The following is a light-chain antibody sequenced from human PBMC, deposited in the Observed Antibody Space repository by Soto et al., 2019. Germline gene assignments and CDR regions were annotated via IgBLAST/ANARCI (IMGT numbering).Light chain of an antibody. CDR1: TSNIGSNT. CDR3: AAWDDSLNGPV. Sequence: QSVLTQPPSASGTPGQRVTISCSGSTSNIGSNTVNWYQHLPGTAPKLLVFSNLQRPSGVPDRFSASQSGTSASLAISGLQSEDEADYYCAAWDDSLNGPVFGGGTKVTVL. J-gene: IGLJ2*01. V-gene: IGLV1-44*01. CDR2: SNL.